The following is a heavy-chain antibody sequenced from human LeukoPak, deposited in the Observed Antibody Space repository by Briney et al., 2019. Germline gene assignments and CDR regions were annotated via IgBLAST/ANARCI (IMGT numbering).Heavy chain of an antibody. Sequence: ASVKVSCKASGYTFTGYYMHWVRQAPGQGLEWMRWINPNSGGTNYAQKFQGRVTMTRDTSISTAYMELSRLRSDDTAVYYCARDRYDFWSGLSDWFDPWGQGTLVTVSS. D-gene: IGHD3-3*01. CDR2: INPNSGGT. V-gene: IGHV1-2*02. CDR1: GYTFTGYY. J-gene: IGHJ5*02. CDR3: ARDRYDFWSGLSDWFDP.